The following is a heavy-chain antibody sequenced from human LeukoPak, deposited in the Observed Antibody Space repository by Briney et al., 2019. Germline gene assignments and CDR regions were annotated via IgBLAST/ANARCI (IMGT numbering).Heavy chain of an antibody. J-gene: IGHJ6*02. V-gene: IGHV4-59*01. CDR3: ARYNSGYDIRTFLVAGYGMDV. CDR1: GGSISSYY. Sequence: SETLSLTCTVSGGSISSYYWSWIRQPPGKGLEWIGYIYYSGSTNYNPSLKSRVTISVDTSKNQFSLKLSSVTAADTAVYYCARYNSGYDIRTFLVAGYGMDVWGQGTTVTVSS. D-gene: IGHD5-12*01. CDR2: IYYSGST.